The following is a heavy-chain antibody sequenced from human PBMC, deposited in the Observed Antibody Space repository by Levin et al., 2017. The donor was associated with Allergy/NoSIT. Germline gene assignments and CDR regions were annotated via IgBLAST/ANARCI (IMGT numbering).Heavy chain of an antibody. CDR2: IYYSGST. D-gene: IGHD6-19*01. CDR1: GGSISSYY. J-gene: IGHJ4*02. V-gene: IGHV4-59*01. Sequence: SETLSLTCTVSGGSISSYYWSWIRQPPGKGLEWIGYIYYSGSTNYNPSLKSRVTISVDTSKNQFSLKLSSVTAADTAVYYCATTGYSSGWYPYWGQGTLVTVSS. CDR3: ATTGYSSGWYPY.